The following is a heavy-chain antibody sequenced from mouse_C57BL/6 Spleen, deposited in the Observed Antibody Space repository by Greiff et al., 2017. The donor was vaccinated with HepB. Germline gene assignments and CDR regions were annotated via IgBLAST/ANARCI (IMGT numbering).Heavy chain of an antibody. D-gene: IGHD1-1*01. CDR2: IYPGDGDT. Sequence: VQLQQSGPELVKPGASVKISCKASGYAFSSSWMNWVKQRPGKGLEWIGRIYPGDGDTNYNGKFKGKATLTADKSSSTAYMQLSSRTSEDSAVYFCARRAHYGSSYDWYFDVWGTGTTVTVSS. V-gene: IGHV1-82*01. J-gene: IGHJ1*03. CDR1: GYAFSSSW. CDR3: ARRAHYGSSYDWYFDV.